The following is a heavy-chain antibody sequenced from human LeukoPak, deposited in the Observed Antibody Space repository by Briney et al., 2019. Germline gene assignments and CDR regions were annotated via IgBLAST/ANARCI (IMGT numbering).Heavy chain of an antibody. CDR3: AKMAVVGDFGWFDP. Sequence: GGSLRLSCETSGFIFSNCWMTWVRQAPGKGLEWVSGISWNSGSIGYADSVKGRFTISRDNAKNSLYLQMNSLRAEDTALYYCAKMAVVGDFGWFDPWGQGTLVTVSS. J-gene: IGHJ5*02. V-gene: IGHV3-9*01. CDR1: GFIFSNCW. D-gene: IGHD2-2*01. CDR2: ISWNSGSI.